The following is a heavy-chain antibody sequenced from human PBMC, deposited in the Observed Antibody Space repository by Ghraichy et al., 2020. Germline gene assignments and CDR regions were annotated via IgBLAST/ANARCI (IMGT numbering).Heavy chain of an antibody. V-gene: IGHV1-8*01. CDR3: ASEEDIAAEGAFDI. D-gene: IGHD6-13*01. J-gene: IGHJ3*02. Sequence: ASVKVSCKASGYTFTSYDINWVRQATGQGLEWMGWMNPNSGNTGYAQKFQGRVTMTRNTSISTAYMELSSLRSEDTAVYYCASEEDIAAEGAFDIWGQGTMVTVSS. CDR2: MNPNSGNT. CDR1: GYTFTSYD.